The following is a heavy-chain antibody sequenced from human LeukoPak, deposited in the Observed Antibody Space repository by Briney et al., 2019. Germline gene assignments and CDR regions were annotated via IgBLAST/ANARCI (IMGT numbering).Heavy chain of an antibody. D-gene: IGHD6-19*01. Sequence: GESLKISCKVSGYTFTNYWIGWVRQMPGKGLEWMGIIFPGDSDTRYSPSFQGQVTISADKSISTAYLQWSSLKASDTAMYYCARGKTKDSSGWTIAFEYWGQGTPVTVSS. CDR3: ARGKTKDSSGWTIAFEY. CDR2: IFPGDSDT. J-gene: IGHJ4*02. CDR1: GYTFTNYW. V-gene: IGHV5-51*01.